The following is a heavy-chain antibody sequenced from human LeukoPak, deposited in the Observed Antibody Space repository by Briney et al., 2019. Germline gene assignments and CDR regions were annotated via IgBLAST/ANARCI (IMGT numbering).Heavy chain of an antibody. Sequence: PSETLSLTCTVSGGSISSYYWSWIRQPAGKGLEWIGRIYTSGSTNYNPSLKSRVTMSVDTSKNQISLKLSSVTAADTAVYYCARPGITLIRGVSAFEFWGQGTLVTVST. CDR2: IYTSGST. J-gene: IGHJ4*02. CDR1: GGSISSYY. CDR3: ARPGITLIRGVSAFEF. V-gene: IGHV4-4*07. D-gene: IGHD3-10*01.